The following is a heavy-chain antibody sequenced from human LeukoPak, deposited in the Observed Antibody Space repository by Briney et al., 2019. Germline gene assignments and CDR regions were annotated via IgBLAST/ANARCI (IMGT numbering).Heavy chain of an antibody. Sequence: AGGSLRLSCAASGFTFSTYWMHWARQAPGKGLEWVSAISGSGGSTYYADSVKGRFTISRDNSKNTLYLQMNSLRAEDTAVYYCAKDRDSGSPLDYWGQGTLVTVSS. J-gene: IGHJ4*02. CDR2: ISGSGGST. CDR1: GFTFSTYW. CDR3: AKDRDSGSPLDY. D-gene: IGHD1-26*01. V-gene: IGHV3-23*01.